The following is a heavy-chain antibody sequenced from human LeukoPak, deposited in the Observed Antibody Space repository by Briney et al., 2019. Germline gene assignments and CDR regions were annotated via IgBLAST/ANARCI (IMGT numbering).Heavy chain of an antibody. Sequence: GGSLRLSCAASGFTFSNYAMHWVRQAPGKGLEWVSAISGSGGSTYYADSVKGRFTISRDNSKNTLYLQMNSLRAEDTAVYYCAKEGYYGSGSYSVAVWVPGGSAYFDYWGQGTLVTVSS. J-gene: IGHJ4*02. V-gene: IGHV3-23*01. CDR2: ISGSGGST. CDR3: AKEGYYGSGSYSVAVWVPGGSAYFDY. CDR1: GFTFSNYA. D-gene: IGHD3-10*01.